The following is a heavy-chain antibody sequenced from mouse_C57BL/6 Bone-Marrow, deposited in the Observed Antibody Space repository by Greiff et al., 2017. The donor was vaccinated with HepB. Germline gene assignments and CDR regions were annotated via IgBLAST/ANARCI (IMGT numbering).Heavy chain of an antibody. CDR3: ARDLYYYGSSSSYWYFDV. Sequence: VQLQQPGAELVKPGASVKLSCKASGYTFTSYWMQWVKQRPGQGLEWIGEIDPSDSYTNYNQKFKGKATLTVDTSSSTAYMQLSSLTSEDSAVYYCARDLYYYGSSSSYWYFDVWGTGTTVTVSS. J-gene: IGHJ1*03. D-gene: IGHD1-1*01. V-gene: IGHV1-50*01. CDR2: IDPSDSYT. CDR1: GYTFTSYW.